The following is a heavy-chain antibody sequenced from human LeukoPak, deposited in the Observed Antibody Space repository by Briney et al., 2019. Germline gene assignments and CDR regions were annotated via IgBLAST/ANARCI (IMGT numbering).Heavy chain of an antibody. V-gene: IGHV3-48*02. CDR1: GFAFSSYS. CDR3: ARPPYCSGGTCFYDS. Sequence: GGSLRLSCAASGFAFSSYSMNWVRQAPGKGLEWVSYISSSSSTIYYADSVKGRFTISRDNAKNSLYLQMNSLRDEDTAVYYCARPPYCSGGTCFYDSWGQGTLVTVSS. D-gene: IGHD2-15*01. J-gene: IGHJ5*01. CDR2: ISSSSSTI.